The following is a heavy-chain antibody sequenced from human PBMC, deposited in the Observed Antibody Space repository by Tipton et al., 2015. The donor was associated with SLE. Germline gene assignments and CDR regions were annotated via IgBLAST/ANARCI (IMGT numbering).Heavy chain of an antibody. CDR3: ARGPYGAAASYDY. D-gene: IGHD6-13*01. Sequence: TLSLTCTVSGDSFTYYHWSWIRQSPGKGLEWIGYISDSGSTHYNPSLKSRVTISVDTSKNEFSLKLTSVSPADTAVYFCARGPYGAAASYDYWGQGTLVTVSS. CDR1: GDSFTYYH. V-gene: IGHV4-59*01. J-gene: IGHJ4*02. CDR2: ISDSGST.